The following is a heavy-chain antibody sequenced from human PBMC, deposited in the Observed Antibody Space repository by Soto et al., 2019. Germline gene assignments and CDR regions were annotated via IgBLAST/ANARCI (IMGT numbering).Heavy chain of an antibody. CDR2: IYYSGNT. CDR3: ARHLRFTGVFDY. Sequence: SETLSLTCTVSGGSINSYYWSWIRQPPGKGLEWLGYIYYSGNTNYNPSLKSRVTVSLDTSKNQFSLTLTSVTASETAVYYCARHLRFTGVFDYWGQGTLVTVSS. J-gene: IGHJ4*02. CDR1: GGSINSYY. V-gene: IGHV4-59*08. D-gene: IGHD7-27*01.